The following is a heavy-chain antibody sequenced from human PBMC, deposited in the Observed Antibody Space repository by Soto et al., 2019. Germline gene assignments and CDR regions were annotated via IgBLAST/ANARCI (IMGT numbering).Heavy chain of an antibody. J-gene: IGHJ6*02. Sequence: PSETLSLTCTVSGGSISSGDYYWGWIRQPPGKGLEWIGSIYYSGSTYYNPSLKSRVTISVDTSKNQFSLKLSSVTAADTAVYYCARHSIPGFLERPLPDLGGMDVWGQGTTIT. D-gene: IGHD3-3*01. CDR1: GGSISSGDYY. CDR3: ARHSIPGFLERPLPDLGGMDV. V-gene: IGHV4-39*01. CDR2: IYYSGST.